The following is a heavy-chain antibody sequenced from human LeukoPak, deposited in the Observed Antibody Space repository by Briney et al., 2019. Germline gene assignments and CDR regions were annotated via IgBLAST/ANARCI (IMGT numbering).Heavy chain of an antibody. CDR2: IYYSGIT. CDR1: GGSISSGGHY. J-gene: IGHJ4*02. Sequence: SETLSLTCTVSGGSISSGGHYWSWIRQHPGKGPEWIGYIYYSGITKYNPSLKSRVTISVDTSKNQFSLKLSSVTDADTAVYYCARDGGYGSGSYYFDCWGRGTLVTVSS. CDR3: ARDGGYGSGSYYFDC. V-gene: IGHV4-31*03. D-gene: IGHD3-10*01.